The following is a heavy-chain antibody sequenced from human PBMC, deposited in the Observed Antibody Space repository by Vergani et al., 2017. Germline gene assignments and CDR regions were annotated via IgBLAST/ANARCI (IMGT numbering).Heavy chain of an antibody. D-gene: IGHD6-13*01. Sequence: QVQLQQWGAGLLKPSETLSLTCAVDGGSFSGYYWSWIRQPPGKGLEWIGEINHSGSTNYNPSLKSRVTISVDTSKNQFSLKLSSVTAAATDGYYCARGSFIAAAGTSQCRLGYWGQGTLVTVSS. J-gene: IGHJ4*02. CDR2: INHSGST. CDR1: GGSFSGYY. CDR3: ARGSFIAAAGTSQCRLGY. V-gene: IGHV4-34*01.